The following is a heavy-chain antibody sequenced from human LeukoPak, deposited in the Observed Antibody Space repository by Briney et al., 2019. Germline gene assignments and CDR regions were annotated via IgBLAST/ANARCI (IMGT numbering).Heavy chain of an antibody. CDR1: GGTFSSYA. V-gene: IGHV1-69*13. CDR2: IIPIFGTA. Sequence: ASVKVSCKASGGTFSSYAISWVRQAPGQGLEWMGGIIPIFGTANYAQRFQGRVTITADESTSTAYMELSSLRSEDTAVYYCARAGYCSSTSCYYYMDVWGKGTTVTVSS. CDR3: ARAGYCSSTSCYYYMDV. D-gene: IGHD2-2*01. J-gene: IGHJ6*03.